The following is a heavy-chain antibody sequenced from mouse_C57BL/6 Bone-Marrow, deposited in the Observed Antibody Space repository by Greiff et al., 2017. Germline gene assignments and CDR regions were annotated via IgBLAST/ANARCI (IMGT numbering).Heavy chain of an antibody. D-gene: IGHD2-14*01. Sequence: QVQLQQSGAELVRPGTSVKVSCKASGYAFTNYLIEWVKQRPGQGLEWIGVINPGSGGTNYNEKFKGKATLTADKSSSTAYLQLSSLAYEDSAVYFCARGTPWFAYWGQGTLVTVSA. V-gene: IGHV1-54*01. CDR2: INPGSGGT. J-gene: IGHJ3*01. CDR1: GYAFTNYL. CDR3: ARGTPWFAY.